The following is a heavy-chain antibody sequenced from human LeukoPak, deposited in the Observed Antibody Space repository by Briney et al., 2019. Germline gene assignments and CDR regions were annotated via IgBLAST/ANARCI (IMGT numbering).Heavy chain of an antibody. CDR1: GSTFTSYW. CDR3: ARHFGGSYYDDY. V-gene: IGHV5-10-1*01. Sequence: GGSLKISGQGSGSTFTSYWISGVRKLPGKGLEGMGRIDPDDSYTNYSPPFQGHVTISADKSISTAYLQWSSLKASDTAMYYCARHFGGSYYDDYWGQGTLVTVSS. J-gene: IGHJ4*02. CDR2: IDPDDSYT. D-gene: IGHD1-26*01.